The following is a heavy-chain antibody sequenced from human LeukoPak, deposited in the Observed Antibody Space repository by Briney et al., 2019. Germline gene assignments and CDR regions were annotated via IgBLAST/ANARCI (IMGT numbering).Heavy chain of an antibody. CDR1: GYTFTGYY. V-gene: IGHV1-46*01. J-gene: IGHJ4*02. CDR3: AIHLAGRRNVGY. D-gene: IGHD1-1*01. CDR2: INPSGGST. Sequence: ASVKVSCKASGYTFTGYYMHWVRQAPGQGLEWMGIINPSGGSTSYAQKFQGRVTMTRDMSTSTVYMELSRLRSDDTAVYYCAIHLAGRRNVGYWGQGTLVTVSS.